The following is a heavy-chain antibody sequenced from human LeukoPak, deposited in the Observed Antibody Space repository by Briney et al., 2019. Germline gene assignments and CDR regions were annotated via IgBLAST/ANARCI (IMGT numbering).Heavy chain of an antibody. V-gene: IGHV3-53*01. CDR3: ARQKTAYDILTGYYSAYYFDY. J-gene: IGHJ4*02. CDR1: GFTVSSNY. Sequence: GGSLRLFCAASGFTVSSNYMSWVRQAPRKELEWVSVIYSGGSTYYADSVKGRFTISRDNSKNTLYLQMNSLRAEDTAVYYCARQKTAYDILTGYYSAYYFDYWGQGTLVTVSS. D-gene: IGHD3-9*01. CDR2: IYSGGST.